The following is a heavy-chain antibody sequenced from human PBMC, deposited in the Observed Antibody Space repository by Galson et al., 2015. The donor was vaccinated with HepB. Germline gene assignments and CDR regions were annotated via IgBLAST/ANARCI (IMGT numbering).Heavy chain of an antibody. CDR3: ARDLTYYDILTGSFVKYFDY. D-gene: IGHD3-9*01. CDR2: ISSSSSYT. CDR1: GFTFSDYY. V-gene: IGHV3-11*06. J-gene: IGHJ4*02. Sequence: SLRLSCAASGFTFSDYYMSWIRQAPGKGLEWVSYISSSSSYTNYADSVKGRFTISRDNAKNTLYLQMNSLRAEDTAVYYCARDLTYYDILTGSFVKYFDYWGQGTLVTVSS.